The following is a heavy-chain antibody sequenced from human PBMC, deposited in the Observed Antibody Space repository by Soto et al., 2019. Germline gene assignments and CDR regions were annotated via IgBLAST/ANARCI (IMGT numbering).Heavy chain of an antibody. CDR2: ISSSSSYT. CDR3: ARDSSSSSDAFDI. D-gene: IGHD6-13*01. CDR1: GFTFSDYY. V-gene: IGHV3-11*06. Sequence: QVQLVESGGGLVKPGGSLRLSCAASGFTFSDYYMSWIRQAPGKGLEWVSYISSSSSYTNYADSVKGRFTISRDNAKNSLYLQMNSLRAEDTAVYYCARDSSSSSDAFDIWGQGTMVTASS. J-gene: IGHJ3*02.